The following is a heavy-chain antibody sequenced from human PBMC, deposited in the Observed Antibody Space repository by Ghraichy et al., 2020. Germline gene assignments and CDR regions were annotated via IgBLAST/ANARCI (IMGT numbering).Heavy chain of an antibody. J-gene: IGHJ6*02. CDR2: INPNSGGA. CDR3: ARGIAAAGIYYYGMDV. CDR1: GYTFTTYG. V-gene: IGHV1-2*02. D-gene: IGHD6-13*01. Sequence: ASVKVSCKASGYTFTTYGISWVRQAPGQGLEWMGWINPNSGGANYAKKFQGRVTMTRDRSTSTADMELSGLRSDDTAVYYCARGIAAAGIYYYGMDVWGQGTTVTVPS.